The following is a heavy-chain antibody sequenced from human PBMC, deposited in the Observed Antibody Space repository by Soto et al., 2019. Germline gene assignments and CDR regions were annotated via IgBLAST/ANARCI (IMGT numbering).Heavy chain of an antibody. CDR2: IIPIFGTT. V-gene: IGHV1-69*01. CDR3: GTGDSSDTGDH. CDR1: GGTLRSHA. J-gene: IGHJ4*02. D-gene: IGHD6-19*01. Sequence: QVQLVQSGAEVKKPGSSVRVSCKASGGTLRSHAINWVRQAPGQGLEWMGGIIPIFGTTDYAQKFKGRVTITADESTNTAYMELTSLRSEDTAVYYCGTGDSSDTGDHWGPGTLVTVSS.